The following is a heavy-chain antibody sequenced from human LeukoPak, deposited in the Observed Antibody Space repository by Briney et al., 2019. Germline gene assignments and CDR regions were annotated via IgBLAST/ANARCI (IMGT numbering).Heavy chain of an antibody. CDR2: TYYRSKWYN. D-gene: IGHD3-16*02. Sequence: SQTLSLTCGISGDSVSSNTAAWNWIRQSPSRGLEWLGRTYYRSKWYNNYAVSVKSRITINSDSSKNQVALQLNSVTPEDTAMYYCARDFIVVDAFDIWGQGTMVTVSS. CDR1: GDSVSSNTAA. CDR3: ARDFIVVDAFDI. J-gene: IGHJ3*02. V-gene: IGHV6-1*01.